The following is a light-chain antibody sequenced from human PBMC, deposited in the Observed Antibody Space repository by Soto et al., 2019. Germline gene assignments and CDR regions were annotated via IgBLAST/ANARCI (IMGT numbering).Light chain of an antibody. CDR1: SSDVGRYNR. Sequence: QSALTQPPSVSGSPGQSVTISCTGTSSDVGRYNRVSWYQQPPGTAPKLMIYEVSNRPSGVPNRFSGSKSGNTASLTISGLQAEDEADYYCSLYTSSSTSWVFGGGTKLTVL. J-gene: IGLJ3*02. CDR2: EVS. V-gene: IGLV2-18*01. CDR3: SLYTSSSTSWV.